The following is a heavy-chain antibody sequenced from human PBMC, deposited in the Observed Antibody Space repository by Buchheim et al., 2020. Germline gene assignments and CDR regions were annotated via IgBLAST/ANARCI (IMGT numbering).Heavy chain of an antibody. J-gene: IGHJ4*02. D-gene: IGHD3-10*01. CDR1: GFSFSSYG. CDR3: ASGVGLYGAGTQFDY. V-gene: IGHV3-33*01. Sequence: QVHLVESGGGVVQPGKSLKLSCAASGFSFSSYGMHWVRQAPGKGLEWVAVIWYDGTDKYYADSVKGRFTISRDTSRNTMSLQMHSLRAEDTAVYYCASGVGLYGAGTQFDYWGQGTL. CDR2: IWYDGTDK.